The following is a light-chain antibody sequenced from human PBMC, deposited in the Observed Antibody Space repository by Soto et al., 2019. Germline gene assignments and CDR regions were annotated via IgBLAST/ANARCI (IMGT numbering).Light chain of an antibody. CDR1: QNVASY. V-gene: IGKV1-39*01. CDR2: ATS. Sequence: DIQMTQSPSSLSASVGDKVTITCRASQNVASYLNWYQQKLGAAPKVLIYATSTLKTGVPSRFSGSGSGTELILTITSLQPEDFATYYCQQTYNTPLTFGGGTKVEIK. CDR3: QQTYNTPLT. J-gene: IGKJ4*01.